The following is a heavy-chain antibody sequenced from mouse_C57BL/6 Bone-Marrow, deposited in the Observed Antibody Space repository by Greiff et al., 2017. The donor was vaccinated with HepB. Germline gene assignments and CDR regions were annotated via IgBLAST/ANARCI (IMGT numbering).Heavy chain of an antibody. D-gene: IGHD1-1*01. Sequence: VQLQQPGAELVKPGASVKLSCKASGYTFTSYWMHWVKQRPGQGLEWIGMIHPNSGSTNYNEKFKSKATLTVDKSSSTAYMQLSSLTSEDSAVYYCASSPLLLRLAWFAYWGQGTLVTVSA. V-gene: IGHV1-64*01. CDR1: GYTFTSYW. J-gene: IGHJ3*01. CDR2: IHPNSGST. CDR3: ASSPLLLRLAWFAY.